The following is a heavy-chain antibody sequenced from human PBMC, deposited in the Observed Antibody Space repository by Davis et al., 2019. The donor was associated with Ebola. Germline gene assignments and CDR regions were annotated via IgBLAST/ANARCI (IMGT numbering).Heavy chain of an antibody. Sequence: GGSLRLSCAASGFTFSSYSMNWVRQAPGKGLEWVSSISSSSSYIYYADSVKGRFTISRDNAKNSLYLQMNSLRAEDTALYYCAKDYSPAAAECFDYWGQGTLVTVSS. V-gene: IGHV3-21*04. J-gene: IGHJ4*02. CDR3: AKDYSPAAAECFDY. D-gene: IGHD6-13*01. CDR1: GFTFSSYS. CDR2: ISSSSSYI.